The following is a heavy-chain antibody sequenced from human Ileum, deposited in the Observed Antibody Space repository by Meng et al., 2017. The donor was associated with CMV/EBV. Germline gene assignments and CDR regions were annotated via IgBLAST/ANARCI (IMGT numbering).Heavy chain of an antibody. V-gene: IGHV4-39*07. CDR2: TNYKERT. Sequence: VSGDSLSSTFFCWGWIRQPPGKGLEWIENTNYKERTYCNPSLRSRVTMSVDTSRNQFSLGLSSVTTADTALYCCARDGSDNWGNFDSWGQGSLVTVSS. CDR3: ARDGSDNWGNFDS. J-gene: IGHJ4*02. D-gene: IGHD7-27*01. CDR1: GDSLSSTFFC.